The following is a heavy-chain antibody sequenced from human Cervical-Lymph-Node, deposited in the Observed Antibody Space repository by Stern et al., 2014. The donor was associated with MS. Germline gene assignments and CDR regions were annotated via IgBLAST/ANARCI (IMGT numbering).Heavy chain of an antibody. D-gene: IGHD1-1*01. Sequence: VQLEESGAEVRKPGGSVKVSCKASGGTFSRYGISWVRQAPGQGLEWMGGIIPVGGTADYAEQLQGRVTITADGSTSTAYMELSSLTSADTAVYYCARGPYNRDFFEYWGQGTLVTVSS. CDR1: GGTFSRYG. V-gene: IGHV1-69*01. CDR2: IIPVGGTA. J-gene: IGHJ4*02. CDR3: ARGPYNRDFFEY.